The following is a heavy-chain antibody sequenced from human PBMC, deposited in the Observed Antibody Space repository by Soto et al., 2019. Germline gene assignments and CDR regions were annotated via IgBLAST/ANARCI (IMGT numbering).Heavy chain of an antibody. CDR1: GFTFSNAW. J-gene: IGHJ4*02. CDR3: TTDDPINKN. V-gene: IGHV3-15*01. Sequence: GGSLRLSCAASGFTFSNAWMSWVRQAPGKGLEWVGRIKSKTDGETTEYAAPVKGRFTISRDDSRNTLYLHMNSLKTEDTAVYYCTTDDPINKNWGQGTLVTVSS. CDR2: IKSKTDGETT.